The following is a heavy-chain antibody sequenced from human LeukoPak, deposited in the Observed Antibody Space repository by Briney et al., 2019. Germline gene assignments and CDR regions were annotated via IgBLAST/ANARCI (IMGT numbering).Heavy chain of an antibody. D-gene: IGHD6-19*01. CDR2: ISGSGCST. CDR3: AKERGSSGWYGGWFDP. V-gene: IGHV3-23*01. J-gene: IGHJ5*02. Sequence: GGSLRLSCVVSGLTFSSYAMSWVPQAPGKGPEWVSAISGSGCSTYYADSVKGPFTISRDNSNYTLNLQMNSLRAEDTAIYYCAKERGSSGWYGGWFDPWGQGTLVTVSS. CDR1: GLTFSSYA.